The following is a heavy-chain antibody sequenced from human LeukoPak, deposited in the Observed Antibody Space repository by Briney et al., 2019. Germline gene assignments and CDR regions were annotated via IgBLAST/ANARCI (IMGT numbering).Heavy chain of an antibody. V-gene: IGHV1-2*02. CDR1: GYTFTGYY. CDR3: ASERFGELGSDY. D-gene: IGHD3-10*01. J-gene: IGHJ4*02. Sequence: ASVKVACKASGYTFTGYYMHWVRQAPGQGLEWMGWINPNSGGTNYAQKFQGRVTMTRDTSISTAYMELSRLRSDDTAVYYWASERFGELGSDYWGQGTLVTVSS. CDR2: INPNSGGT.